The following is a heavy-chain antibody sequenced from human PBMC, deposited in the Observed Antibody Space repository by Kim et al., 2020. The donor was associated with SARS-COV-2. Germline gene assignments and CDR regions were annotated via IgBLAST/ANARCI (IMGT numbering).Heavy chain of an antibody. Sequence: GGSLRLSCAASTFTFSSYTMHWVRQAPGKGLEWVSSIISGSSYIYYADSLKGRFTISRDNAKNSLYLQMNSLRAEDTAVYYCARGGGYCGGDCYGIDYWGQGTLVTVSS. CDR3: ARGGGYCGGDCYGIDY. J-gene: IGHJ4*02. V-gene: IGHV3-21*01. CDR1: TFTFSSYT. D-gene: IGHD2-21*02. CDR2: IISGSSYI.